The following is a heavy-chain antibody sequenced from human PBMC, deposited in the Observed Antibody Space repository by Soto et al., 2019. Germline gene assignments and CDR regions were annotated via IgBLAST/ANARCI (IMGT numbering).Heavy chain of an antibody. CDR3: ARDLVGYCSGGSCGGPFDY. Sequence: GGSLRLSCAASGFTFSSYWMSWVRQAPGKGLEWVANIKQDGSEKYYVDSVKGRFTISRDNAKNSLYLQMNSLRAEDTAVYYCARDLVGYCSGGSCGGPFDYWGQGTLVTVSS. CDR1: GFTFSSYW. CDR2: IKQDGSEK. J-gene: IGHJ4*02. D-gene: IGHD2-15*01. V-gene: IGHV3-7*01.